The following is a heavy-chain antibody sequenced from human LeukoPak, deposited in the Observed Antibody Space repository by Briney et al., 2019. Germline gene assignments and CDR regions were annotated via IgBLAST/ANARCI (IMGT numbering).Heavy chain of an antibody. J-gene: IGHJ4*02. CDR1: GFTFSSYW. CDR3: ARDSSSWYYDY. CDR2: IKSDGSST. V-gene: IGHV3-74*03. Sequence: GGSLRLSCAASGFTFSSYWMHWVRQAPGKGLVWVSCIKSDGSSTTYADSVKGRFTISRDNAKSTLHLQMNSLRAEDTAVYYCARDSSSWYYDYWGQETLVTVSS. D-gene: IGHD6-13*01.